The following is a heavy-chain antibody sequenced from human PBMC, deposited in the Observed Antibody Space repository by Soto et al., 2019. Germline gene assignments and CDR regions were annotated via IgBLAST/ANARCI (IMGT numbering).Heavy chain of an antibody. V-gene: IGHV3-21*01. Sequence: EEQLVESGGGLVKPGGSLRLSCAASGFTFSSYSMNWVRQAPGKGLGWVSSISSSSSYIYYADSVKGRFTISRDNAKNSLYLQMNSLRAEDTAVYYCARAIPPIVANLDYWGQGTLVTVSS. J-gene: IGHJ4*02. D-gene: IGHD3-16*02. CDR3: ARAIPPIVANLDY. CDR1: GFTFSSYS. CDR2: ISSSSSYI.